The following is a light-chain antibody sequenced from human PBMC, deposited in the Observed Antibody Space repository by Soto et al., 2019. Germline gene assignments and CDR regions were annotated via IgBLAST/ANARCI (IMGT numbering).Light chain of an antibody. Sequence: EIVLTQSPGTLSLSPGERATLSRRASQSVGRNYLAWYQQKPGQAPRLLIHRISTRATGIPDRFSGSGSSTDFTLTISRLEPEDFAVYYCQQYDKVPQTFGQGTRVEIK. V-gene: IGKV3-20*01. CDR2: RIS. CDR1: QSVGRNY. J-gene: IGKJ1*01. CDR3: QQYDKVPQT.